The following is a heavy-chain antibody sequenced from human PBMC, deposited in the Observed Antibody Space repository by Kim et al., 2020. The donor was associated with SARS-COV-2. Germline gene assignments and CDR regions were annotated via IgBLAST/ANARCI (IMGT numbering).Heavy chain of an antibody. CDR3: AKGLSVVVAAPFDY. Sequence: YADSVECRFTISRYNAKNTLYLQMNSLRAEDTAVYYCAKGLSVVVAAPFDYWGQGTLVTVSS. V-gene: IGHV3-23*01. J-gene: IGHJ4*02. D-gene: IGHD2-15*01.